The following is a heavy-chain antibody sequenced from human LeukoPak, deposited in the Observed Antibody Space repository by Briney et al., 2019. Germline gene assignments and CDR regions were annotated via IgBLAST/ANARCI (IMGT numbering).Heavy chain of an antibody. CDR2: IYYSGST. J-gene: IGHJ4*02. D-gene: IGHD3-22*01. V-gene: IGHV4-61*01. Sequence: PSETLSLTCAVSGGSVSSGSYCWSWIRQPPGKGLELIGYIYYSGSTNYNPSLKSRVTISVDTSKNQFSLRLSSVTAADTAVYYCARVNYYNSGGYPDYWGQGTLVTVSS. CDR1: GGSVSSGSYC. CDR3: ARVNYYNSGGYPDY.